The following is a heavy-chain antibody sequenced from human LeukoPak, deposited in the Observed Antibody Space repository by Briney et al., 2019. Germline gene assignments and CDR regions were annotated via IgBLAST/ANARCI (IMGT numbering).Heavy chain of an antibody. J-gene: IGHJ4*02. CDR1: GFTFSSYV. CDR3: AKLPGRAADY. Sequence: AGGSLRLSCAASGFTFSSYVMNWVRQAPGKGLEWVSGISDRGGSTYYADSVKGRFTISRDNSKNTLYLQMNSLRAEDTAVYYCAKLPGRAADYWGQGTLVTVSS. CDR2: ISDRGGST. V-gene: IGHV3-23*01.